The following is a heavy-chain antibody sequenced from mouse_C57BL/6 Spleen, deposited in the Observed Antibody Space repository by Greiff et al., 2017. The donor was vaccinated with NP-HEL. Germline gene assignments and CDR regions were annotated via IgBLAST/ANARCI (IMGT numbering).Heavy chain of an antibody. D-gene: IGHD2-3*01. Sequence: VQLQQSGAELVKPGASVKLSCKASGYTFTEYTIHWVKQRSGQGLEWIGWFYPGSGSIQYNEKFKDKATLTADKSSSTVYMELSRLRSEDSAVYVDARHEEGEEGYYDYAMDYWGQGTSVTVSS. CDR2: FYPGSGSI. CDR3: ARHEEGEEGYYDYAMDY. J-gene: IGHJ4*01. V-gene: IGHV1-62-2*01. CDR1: GYTFTEYT.